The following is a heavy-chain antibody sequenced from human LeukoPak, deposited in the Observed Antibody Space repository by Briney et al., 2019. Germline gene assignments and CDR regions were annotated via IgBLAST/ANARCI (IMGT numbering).Heavy chain of an antibody. CDR3: AKEHGDYPRYYFDY. Sequence: PGGSLRLSGAASGFTFSSYAMSWVRQAPGKGLKWVSAISGSGGSTYYADSVKGRFTISRDNSKNTLYLQMNSLRAEDTAVYYCAKEHGDYPRYYFDYWGQGTLVTVSS. D-gene: IGHD4-17*01. V-gene: IGHV3-23*01. J-gene: IGHJ4*02. CDR2: ISGSGGST. CDR1: GFTFSSYA.